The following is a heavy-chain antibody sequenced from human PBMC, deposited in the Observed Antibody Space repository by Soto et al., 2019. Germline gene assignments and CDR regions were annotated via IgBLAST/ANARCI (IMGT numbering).Heavy chain of an antibody. CDR3: AREGPPSSSFPEAADDY. D-gene: IGHD6-6*01. CDR2: ISSSSSYI. Sequence: GGSLRLSCAASGFTFSSYSMNWVRQAPGKGLEWVSSISSSSSYIYYADSVKGRFTISRDNAKNSLYLQMNSLRAEDTAVYYCAREGPPSSSFPEAADDYWGQGTLVTVSS. CDR1: GFTFSSYS. V-gene: IGHV3-21*01. J-gene: IGHJ4*02.